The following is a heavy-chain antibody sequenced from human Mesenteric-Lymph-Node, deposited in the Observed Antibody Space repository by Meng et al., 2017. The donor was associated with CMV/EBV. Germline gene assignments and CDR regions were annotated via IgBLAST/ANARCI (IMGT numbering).Heavy chain of an antibody. CDR3: ARAPLTAHFDY. J-gene: IGHJ4*02. V-gene: IGHV3-53*01. CDR2: IYSGGST. D-gene: IGHD5-18*01. Sequence: GESLKISCAGSGFTFSTYGMSWVRQAPGKGLEWVSVIYSGGSTYYADSVKGRFTISRDNSKNTLYLQMNSLRAEDTAVYYCARAPLTAHFDYWGQGTLVTVSS. CDR1: GFTFSTYG.